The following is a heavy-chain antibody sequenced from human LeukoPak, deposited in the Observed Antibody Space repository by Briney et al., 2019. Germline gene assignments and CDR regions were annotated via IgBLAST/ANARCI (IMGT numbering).Heavy chain of an antibody. CDR2: ISSSSSYI. Sequence: GGSLRLSCAASGFTFSSYSMNWVRQAPGKGLEWVSSISSSSSYIYYADSVKGRFTISRDNAKNSLYLQMNSLRAEDTAVYYCARDRRGRGSGRPNYYGMDVWGQGTTVTVSS. CDR3: ARDRRGRGSGRPNYYGMDV. CDR1: GFTFSSYS. D-gene: IGHD3-10*01. J-gene: IGHJ6*01. V-gene: IGHV3-21*01.